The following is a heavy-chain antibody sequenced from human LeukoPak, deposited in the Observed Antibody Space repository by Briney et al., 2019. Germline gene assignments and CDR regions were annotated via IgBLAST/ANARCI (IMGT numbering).Heavy chain of an antibody. D-gene: IGHD1-26*01. CDR3: ARDQSGTYRDKWFDP. CDR2: IFTSWTT. V-gene: IGHV4-31*03. Sequence: PSETLSLTCSVSGGSIPWGVYYWIWIPHHPVKGLEWIGYIFTSWTTNYNPSLKGRVSISLDTSKNQFSLNLTSMTVADTDIYFCARDQSGTYRDKWFDPWGQGSLVTVSS. CDR1: GGSIPWGVYY. J-gene: IGHJ5*02.